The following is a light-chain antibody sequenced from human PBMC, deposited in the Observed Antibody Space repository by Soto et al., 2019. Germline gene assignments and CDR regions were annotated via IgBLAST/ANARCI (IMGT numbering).Light chain of an antibody. CDR3: QYLDNYSST. Sequence: DIQMTQSPSTLSASVGDRVTITCRASQSITDWLAWYQQKPGKAPKLLIYKASNLEGGVPSRFSGSGSGTEFTLTISSVQPDDFATYYCQYLDNYSSTFGQGTKVEIK. CDR2: KAS. J-gene: IGKJ1*01. CDR1: QSITDW. V-gene: IGKV1-5*03.